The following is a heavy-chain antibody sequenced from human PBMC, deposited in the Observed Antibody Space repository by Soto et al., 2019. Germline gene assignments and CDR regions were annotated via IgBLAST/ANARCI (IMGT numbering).Heavy chain of an antibody. V-gene: IGHV3-30*18. CDR2: ISYDGSNK. J-gene: IGHJ6*01. Sequence: QVQLVESGGGVVQPGRSLRLSCAASGFTFSSYGMHWVRQAPGKGLEWVAVISYDGSNKYYADSVKGRFTISRDNSKNTLYLQMNSLRAEDTAVYYCAKEEDYYDSSGYYLVGGGMDVW. CDR1: GFTFSSYG. CDR3: AKEEDYYDSSGYYLVGGGMDV. D-gene: IGHD3-22*01.